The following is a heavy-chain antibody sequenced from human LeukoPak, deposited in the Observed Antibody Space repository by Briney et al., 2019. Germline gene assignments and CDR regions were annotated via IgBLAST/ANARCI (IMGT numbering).Heavy chain of an antibody. Sequence: ASVKVSCKASGGTFSSYAISWVRQAPGQGLEWMGGIIPIFGTANYAQKFQGRVTITADKSTSTAYMELSSLRSEDPAVYYCATPERYYYDSSGLGRELFDYWGQGTLVTVSS. CDR1: GGTFSSYA. D-gene: IGHD3-22*01. CDR2: IIPIFGTA. CDR3: ATPERYYYDSSGLGRELFDY. V-gene: IGHV1-69*06. J-gene: IGHJ4*02.